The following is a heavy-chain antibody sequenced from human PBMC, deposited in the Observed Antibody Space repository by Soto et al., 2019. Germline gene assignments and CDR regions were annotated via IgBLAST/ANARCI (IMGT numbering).Heavy chain of an antibody. CDR3: TTGLTYYYDSSGYYWAGGMDV. J-gene: IGHJ6*02. Sequence: EVPLVESGGGLVKPGGSLRLSCAASGFTFSNAWMNWVRQAPGKGLEWVGRIKSKSDGETTDYAAPVKGRFTISRDDSKNTLYLQMNSLKTEDTAVYYCTTGLTYYYDSSGYYWAGGMDVWGQGITVTVSS. CDR2: IKSKSDGETT. V-gene: IGHV3-15*01. CDR1: GFTFSNAW. D-gene: IGHD3-22*01.